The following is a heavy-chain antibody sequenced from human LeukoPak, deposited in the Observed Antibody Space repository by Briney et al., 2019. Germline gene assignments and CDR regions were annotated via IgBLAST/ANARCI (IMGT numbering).Heavy chain of an antibody. V-gene: IGHV4-34*01. D-gene: IGHD6-19*01. CDR3: ARRGQWLVKGIDY. CDR1: GGSFSGYY. J-gene: IGHJ4*02. CDR2: INHSGST. Sequence: SETLSLTCAVYGGSFSGYYWSWIRQPPGKGLEWIGEINHSGSTNYNPSLKSRVTISVDTSKNQFSLKLSSVTAADTAVYYCARRGQWLVKGIDYWGQGTLVTVSS.